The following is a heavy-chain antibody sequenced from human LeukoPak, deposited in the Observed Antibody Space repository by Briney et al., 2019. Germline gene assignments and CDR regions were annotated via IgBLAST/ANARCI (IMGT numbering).Heavy chain of an antibody. CDR3: ARHGYYYYTSGYFGY. J-gene: IGHJ4*02. CDR2: TYYSGTT. CDR1: GGSLSSSFYY. V-gene: IGHV4-39*01. D-gene: IGHD3-22*01. Sequence: SETLSLTCTVSGGSLSSSFYYWGWLRQPPGTGLGWVGSTYYSGTTYYKPSLKSRVSVSVDTSKNQLSLNLTSVTAADTALYYCARHGYYYYTSGYFGYWGQGILVTVSS.